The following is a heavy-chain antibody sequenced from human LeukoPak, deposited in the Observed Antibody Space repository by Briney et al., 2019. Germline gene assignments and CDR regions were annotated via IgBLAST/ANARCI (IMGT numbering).Heavy chain of an antibody. CDR1: GGSISSYY. D-gene: IGHD6-19*01. CDR3: ARRREPIAVAGTACFDY. V-gene: IGHV4-59*08. Sequence: SETLSLTCTVSGGSISSYYWSWIRQPPGKGLEWIGYIYYSGSTNYNPSLKSRVTISVDTSKNQFSLKLSSVTAADTAVYYCARRREPIAVAGTACFDYWGQGTLVTVSS. CDR2: IYYSGST. J-gene: IGHJ4*02.